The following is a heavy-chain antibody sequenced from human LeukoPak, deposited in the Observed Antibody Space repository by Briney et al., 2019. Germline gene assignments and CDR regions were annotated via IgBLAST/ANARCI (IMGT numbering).Heavy chain of an antibody. CDR3: AREGIAVRHYFDY. CDR2: ISSSSSYI. J-gene: IGHJ4*02. V-gene: IGHV3-21*01. D-gene: IGHD6-19*01. CDR1: GFTFSSYS. Sequence: PGGSLRLSCAAPGFTFSSYSMNWVRQAPGKGLEWVSSISSSSSYIYYADSVKGRFTISRDNAKNSLYLQMNSLRAEDTAVYYCAREGIAVRHYFDYWGQGTLVTVSS.